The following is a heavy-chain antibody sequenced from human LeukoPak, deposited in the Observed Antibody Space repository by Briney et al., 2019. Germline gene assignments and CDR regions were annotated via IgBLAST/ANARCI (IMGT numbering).Heavy chain of an antibody. V-gene: IGHV4-30-4*01. CDR3: AREADYYDSSGYS. CDR2: IYYSGST. J-gene: IGHJ4*02. D-gene: IGHD3-22*01. Sequence: SQTLSLTCTVSGGSISSGDYYWSWIRQLPGKGLEWIGYIYYSGSTYYNPSLKSRVTISVDTSKNQFSLKLSSVTAADTAVYYCAREADYYDSSGYSWGQGTLVTVSS. CDR1: GGSISSGDYY.